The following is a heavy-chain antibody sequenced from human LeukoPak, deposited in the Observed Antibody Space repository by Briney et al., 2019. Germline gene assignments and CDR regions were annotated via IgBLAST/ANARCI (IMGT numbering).Heavy chain of an antibody. J-gene: IGHJ4*02. CDR3: ATGGDSSGYLSSVDY. D-gene: IGHD3-22*01. CDR2: INPNSGGT. CDR1: EYTFTGYY. Sequence: ASVKVSCKASEYTFTGYYIHWVRQAPGQGLEWMGWINPNSGGTNYAQKFQGRVTMTRDTSISTAYMELSRLRSDDTAVYYCATGGDSSGYLSSVDYWGQGTLITVSS. V-gene: IGHV1-2*02.